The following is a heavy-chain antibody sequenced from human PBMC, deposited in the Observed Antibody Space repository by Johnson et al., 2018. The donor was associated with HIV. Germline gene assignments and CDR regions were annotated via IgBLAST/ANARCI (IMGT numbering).Heavy chain of an antibody. CDR1: GFTVSSNY. Sequence: MLLVESGGGVVQPGGSLRLSCAAFGFTVSSNYMSWVRQTPGKGLAWVSVIYSGDTTYYSDSVKGRFTISRDNSKNRLYLQMNSLRAEDTAVYYCARAYSYGAFDIWGQGTMVTVSS. V-gene: IGHV3-66*01. J-gene: IGHJ3*02. D-gene: IGHD5-18*01. CDR3: ARAYSYGAFDI. CDR2: IYSGDTT.